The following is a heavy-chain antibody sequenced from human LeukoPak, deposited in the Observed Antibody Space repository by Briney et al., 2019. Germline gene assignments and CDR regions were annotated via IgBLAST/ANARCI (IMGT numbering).Heavy chain of an antibody. V-gene: IGHV1-2*02. CDR2: INTRSGGT. D-gene: IGHD1-26*01. CDR1: GYTFTDLY. Sequence: GASVKVSCKASGYTFTDLYIHRVRQAPGQGLEWMGWINTRSGGTRYAQNFQGRVSMTRDTSISTAYMELSSLTSDDTAVFYCARVQCCDVGKSFLFDYWGQGTLVTASS. J-gene: IGHJ4*02. CDR3: ARVQCCDVGKSFLFDY.